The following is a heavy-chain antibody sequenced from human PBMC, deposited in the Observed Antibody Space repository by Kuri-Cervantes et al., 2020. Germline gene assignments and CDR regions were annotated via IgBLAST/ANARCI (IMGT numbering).Heavy chain of an antibody. Sequence: SETLSLTCAISGDSVSSNSAAWNWIRQSPSRGLEWLGRTYYRSKWYNDYAVSVKSRITINPDTSKNQFSLQLNSVTPEDTAVYYCARGRIRGGYYGDYVISRAFDIWGQGTMVTVSS. CDR3: ARGRIRGGYYGDYVISRAFDI. D-gene: IGHD4-17*01. V-gene: IGHV6-1*01. CDR2: TYYRSKWYN. CDR1: GDSVSSNSAA. J-gene: IGHJ3*02.